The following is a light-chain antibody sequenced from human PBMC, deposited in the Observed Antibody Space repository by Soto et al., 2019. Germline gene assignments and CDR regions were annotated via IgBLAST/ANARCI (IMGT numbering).Light chain of an antibody. CDR2: AAS. J-gene: IGKJ1*01. Sequence: DIQMTQSPTSLSASVGDRVTITCRASQGIGNDLGWYQQKPEKAPKLLIYAASNLQSGVPSRFSASGSGTDFTLTISSLQPEDFATYYCQQSYSTPHTFGQGSKVDIK. CDR1: QGIGND. CDR3: QQSYSTPHT. V-gene: IGKV1-39*01.